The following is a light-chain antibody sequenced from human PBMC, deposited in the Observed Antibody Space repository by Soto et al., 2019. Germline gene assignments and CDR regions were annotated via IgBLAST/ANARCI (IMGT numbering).Light chain of an antibody. J-gene: IGLJ1*01. CDR1: SGDVAGYNY. Sequence: QSALTRPASVSGSPGQSITISCTGTSGDVAGYNYVSWFQQHPGKAPKLMIFDVSNRPSGVSNRFSGSKSGNTASLTISGLQAEDEADYYCSSYTSISTYVFGTGTKVTVL. V-gene: IGLV2-14*01. CDR3: SSYTSISTYV. CDR2: DVS.